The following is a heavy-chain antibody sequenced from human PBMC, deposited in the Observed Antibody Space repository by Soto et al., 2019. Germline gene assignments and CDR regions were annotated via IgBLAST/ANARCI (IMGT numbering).Heavy chain of an antibody. V-gene: IGHV3-7*01. J-gene: IGHJ4*02. CDR1: GFTFSNYG. Sequence: GGSLRLSCAASGFTFSNYGMSWVRQAPGTGSTKWLEWVANINQDGSDEDYADSVKGRFTISRDNSRNTLFLQMNSLRAEDTAVYYCARDYYKYYDSSGYYRSPAYWGQGTLVTVSS. CDR2: INQDGSDE. CDR3: ARDYYKYYDSSGYYRSPAY. D-gene: IGHD3-22*01.